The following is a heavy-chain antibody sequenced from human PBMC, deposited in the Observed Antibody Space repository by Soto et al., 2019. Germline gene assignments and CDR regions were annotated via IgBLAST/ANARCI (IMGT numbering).Heavy chain of an antibody. CDR3: ARDSTPYDSGSRGWFDP. D-gene: IGHD3-10*01. Sequence: GGSLRLSCAASGFTFSNYAMNWVRQAPGKGLEWVSYISSSRSYTNYADSVKGRFTISRDNAKNSLFLQMNSLRAEDTAVYYCARDSTPYDSGSRGWFDPWGQGTLVTVSS. CDR2: ISSSRSYT. V-gene: IGHV3-11*05. J-gene: IGHJ5*02. CDR1: GFTFSNYA.